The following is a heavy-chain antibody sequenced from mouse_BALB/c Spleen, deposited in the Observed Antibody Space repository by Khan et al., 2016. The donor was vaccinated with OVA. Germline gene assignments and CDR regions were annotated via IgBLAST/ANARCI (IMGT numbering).Heavy chain of an antibody. CDR1: GYTFTDYN. J-gene: IGHJ3*01. V-gene: IGHV1-18*01. D-gene: IGHD2-2*01. CDR2: IIPNNGGT. CDR3: ARHGYGEFAY. Sequence: VRLQQSGPELVKPGASVKIPCKASGYTFTDYNMAWVKQSHGKSLEWIGDIIPNNGGTIYNQKFKGKATLTVDKSSNTAYMERRSLTSEDTAVYYCARHGYGEFAYWGQGSLFTVSA.